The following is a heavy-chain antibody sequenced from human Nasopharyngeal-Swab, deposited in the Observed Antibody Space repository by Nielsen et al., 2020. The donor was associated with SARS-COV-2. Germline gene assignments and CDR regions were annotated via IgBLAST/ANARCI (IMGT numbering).Heavy chain of an antibody. Sequence: ASVKVSRKASGYTFTSYDINWVRQATGQGLEWMGWMNPNSGNTGYAQKFQGRVTITRNTSISTAYMELSSLRSEDTAVYYCARDRDIVVVPASGMDVWGQGTTVTVSS. CDR2: MNPNSGNT. CDR3: ARDRDIVVVPASGMDV. CDR1: GYTFTSYD. V-gene: IGHV1-8*03. J-gene: IGHJ6*02. D-gene: IGHD2-2*01.